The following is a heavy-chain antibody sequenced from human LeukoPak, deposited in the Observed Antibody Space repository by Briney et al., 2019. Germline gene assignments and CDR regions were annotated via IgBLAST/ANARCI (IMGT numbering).Heavy chain of an antibody. CDR3: TQGSGQYFDY. D-gene: IGHD2-15*01. CDR1: GLTFSNYA. V-gene: IGHV3-15*07. Sequence: GGSLRLSCAASGLTFSNYAMNWVRQAPGKGLEWVGRIRSRGDGGTTDFAAPVKGRFTISRDDSKNTLYLQMNSLTSEDTAVYYCTQGSGQYFDYWGQGTLVTVSS. J-gene: IGHJ4*02. CDR2: IRSRGDGGTT.